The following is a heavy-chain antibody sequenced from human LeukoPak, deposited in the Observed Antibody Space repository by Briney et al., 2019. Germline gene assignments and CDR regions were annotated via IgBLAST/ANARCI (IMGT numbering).Heavy chain of an antibody. V-gene: IGHV4-59*01. CDR1: GGSISSYY. J-gene: IGHJ5*02. D-gene: IGHD3-10*01. Sequence: PSETLSLTCTVSGGSISSYYWNWIRQPPGKGLEWIGYIYYSGSTNYNPSLKSRVTISVDMSKNQFSLRLSSVTAADTAVYYCARDSQLWFGELLPSDWFDPWGQGTLVTVSS. CDR3: ARDSQLWFGELLPSDWFDP. CDR2: IYYSGST.